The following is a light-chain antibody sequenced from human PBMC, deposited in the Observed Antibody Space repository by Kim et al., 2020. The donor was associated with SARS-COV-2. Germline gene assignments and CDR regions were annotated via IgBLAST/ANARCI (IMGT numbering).Light chain of an antibody. CDR1: GNDVGGYNY. CDR2: DVT. CDR3: NSYTNGGPVI. J-gene: IGLJ2*01. Sequence: QSALTQPASVSGSPGQSVTISCTGTGNDVGGYNYVSWYQQHPGKPPQLIIYDVTNRPSGVSIRFSGFKAGNTASLTISGLQAADEADYYCNSYTNGGPVIFGGGTKVTVL. V-gene: IGLV2-14*03.